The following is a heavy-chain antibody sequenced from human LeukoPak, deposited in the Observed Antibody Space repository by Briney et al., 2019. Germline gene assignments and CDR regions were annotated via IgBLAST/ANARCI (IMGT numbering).Heavy chain of an antibody. J-gene: IGHJ4*02. CDR3: ARVRITGTTTAFDY. CDR2: IYYSGST. CDR1: GGSISSYY. Sequence: SETLSLTCTVSGGSISSYYWSWIRQPPGKGLEWIGYIYYSGSTNYNPSLKSRVTISVDTSKNQFSPKLSSVTAADTAVYYCARVRITGTTTAFDYWGQGTLVTVSS. V-gene: IGHV4-59*01. D-gene: IGHD1-7*01.